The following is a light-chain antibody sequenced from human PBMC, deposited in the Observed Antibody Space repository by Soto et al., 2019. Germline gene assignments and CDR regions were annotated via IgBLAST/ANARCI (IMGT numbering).Light chain of an antibody. CDR1: QSFSSY. CDR3: QHRSNWPLT. V-gene: IGKV3-11*01. J-gene: IGKJ4*01. Sequence: EIVLTQSPATLSLSPWERATLSCRASQSFSSYLAWYQQKPGQAPRLLIYDASNRAAGIPARFSGSGSGTDFTLTISGLVPEDCAVYYCQHRSNWPLTFGGGTKVEIK. CDR2: DAS.